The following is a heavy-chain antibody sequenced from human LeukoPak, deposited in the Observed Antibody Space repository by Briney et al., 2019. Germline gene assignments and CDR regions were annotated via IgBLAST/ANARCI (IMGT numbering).Heavy chain of an antibody. CDR3: ARSASSSWYETNGWFDP. V-gene: IGHV4-4*07. D-gene: IGHD6-13*01. Sequence: SETLSLTCTVSGGSISSYYWSWIRQPAGKGLEWIGRMHTSGSTNYNPSLKSRVTVSVDTSKNQFSLKLSSVTAADTAVYYCARSASSSWYETNGWFDPWGQGTLVTVSS. CDR2: MHTSGST. CDR1: GGSISSYY. J-gene: IGHJ5*02.